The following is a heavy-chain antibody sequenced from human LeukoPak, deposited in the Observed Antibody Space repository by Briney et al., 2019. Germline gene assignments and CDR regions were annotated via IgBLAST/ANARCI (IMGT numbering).Heavy chain of an antibody. V-gene: IGHV3-74*01. CDR1: GFTFSSYW. CDR2: INSDGSST. D-gene: IGHD6-19*01. J-gene: IGHJ4*02. CDR3: ARDSAKQWPVRPD. Sequence: PGGSLRLSCAASGFTFSSYWMHWVRQAPGKGLVWVSRINSDGSSTSYADSVKGRFTISRDSAKNTLYLQMNSLRAEDTAVYYCARDSAKQWPVRPDWGQGTLVTVSS.